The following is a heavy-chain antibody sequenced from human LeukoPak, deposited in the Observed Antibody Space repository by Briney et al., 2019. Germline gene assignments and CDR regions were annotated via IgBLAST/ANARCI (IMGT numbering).Heavy chain of an antibody. CDR2: IFGSGDTT. CDR1: GFTISTYG. Sequence: PGGSLRLSCTASGFTISTYGMNWVRQAPRKGLEWVSVIFGSGDTTYYADSVKDRFTISRDHSKNTLYLQMHSLRAEDTAVYYCAKDQKPDSGYDIDYWGQGTLVTVSS. V-gene: IGHV3-23*01. D-gene: IGHD5-12*01. J-gene: IGHJ4*02. CDR3: AKDQKPDSGYDIDY.